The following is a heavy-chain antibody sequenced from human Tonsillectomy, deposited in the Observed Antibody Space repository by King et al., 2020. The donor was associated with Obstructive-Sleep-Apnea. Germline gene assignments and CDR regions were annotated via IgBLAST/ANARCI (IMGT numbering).Heavy chain of an antibody. CDR1: EGIFRSYA. D-gene: IGHD3-9*01. V-gene: IGHV1-69*01. CDR2: IIPMFETV. CDR3: ASTSGRLVTTSPYYYFGMDV. J-gene: IGHJ6*02. Sequence: QLVQSGAEVKKPGSSVKVSCRASEGIFRSYAISWVRQAPGQGLEWMGGIIPMFETVNYAQKFQGRVTVTADDSTSTAYMELSGLQPEDTALYYCASTSGRLVTTSPYYYFGMDVWGQGTTVTVTS.